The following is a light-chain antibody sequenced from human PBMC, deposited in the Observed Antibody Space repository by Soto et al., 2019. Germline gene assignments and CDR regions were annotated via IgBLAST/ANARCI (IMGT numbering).Light chain of an antibody. V-gene: IGKV3-11*01. CDR1: QSVSSY. J-gene: IGKJ5*01. Sequence: IVLTQSPATLSLSPGERATLSCRASQSVSSYLAWYQQQPGQAPRLLIYDASNRATGIPARFSGSGSGTDFTLTISSLEPEDFAVYYCQQRSNWPPPITFGQGTRLEIK. CDR3: QQRSNWPPPIT. CDR2: DAS.